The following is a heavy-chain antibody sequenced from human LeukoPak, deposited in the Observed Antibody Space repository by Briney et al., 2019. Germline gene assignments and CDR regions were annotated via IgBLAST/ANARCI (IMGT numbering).Heavy chain of an antibody. CDR2: IIPILGIA. CDR3: ARGWLGARRNWFDP. V-gene: IGHV1-69*02. D-gene: IGHD6-19*01. CDR1: GGTFSSYT. J-gene: IGHJ5*02. Sequence: GASVKVSCKASGGTFSSYTISWVRQAPGQGLEWMGRIIPILGIANYAQKFQGRVTITADKSTGTAYMELSSLRSEDTAVYYCARGWLGARRNWFDPWGQGTLVTVSS.